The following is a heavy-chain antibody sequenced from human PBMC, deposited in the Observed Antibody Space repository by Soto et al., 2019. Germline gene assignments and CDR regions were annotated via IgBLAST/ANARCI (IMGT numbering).Heavy chain of an antibody. V-gene: IGHV1-69*04. CDR2: IIPILGIA. D-gene: IGHD3-16*01. CDR1: GGTFSSYT. J-gene: IGHJ6*02. CDR3: ARDFGGVLLGARNTGYGMDV. Sequence: GASVKVSCKASGGTFSSYTISWVRQAPGQGLEWMGRIIPILGIANYAQKFQGRVTITADKSTSTVYMELSSLRSEDTAVYYCARDFGGVLLGARNTGYGMDVCGQRSTVPVS.